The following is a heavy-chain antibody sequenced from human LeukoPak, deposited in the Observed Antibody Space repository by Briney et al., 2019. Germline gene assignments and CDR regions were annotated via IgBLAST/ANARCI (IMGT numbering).Heavy chain of an antibody. CDR1: GYSISSGYY. CDR2: IYHSGST. CDR3: ARLILGNSYGQGQPWFDP. Sequence: SETLSLTCAVSGYSISSGYYWGWIRQPPGKGLEWIGSIYHSGSTYYNPSLKSRVTISVDTSKNQFSLKLSSVTAADTAVYYCARLILGNSYGQGQPWFDPWGQGTLVTVSS. J-gene: IGHJ5*02. V-gene: IGHV4-38-2*01. D-gene: IGHD5-18*01.